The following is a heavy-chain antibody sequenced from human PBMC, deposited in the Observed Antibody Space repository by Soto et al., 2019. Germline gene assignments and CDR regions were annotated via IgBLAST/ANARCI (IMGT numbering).Heavy chain of an antibody. CDR2: ISAYNGNT. D-gene: IGHD3-16*02. Sequence: QVQLVQSGAEVKKPGASVKVSCKASGYTFTSYGISWVRQAPGQGLEWMGWISAYNGNTNYAQKLQGRVTMTTDTSTSSAYVELRSSRSDNTAAYSCARKEDYDCVCGSYRFSPEYYWGQGPLVAVSS. CDR3: ARKEDYDCVCGSYRFSPEYY. CDR1: GYTFTSYG. J-gene: IGHJ4*02. V-gene: IGHV1-18*01.